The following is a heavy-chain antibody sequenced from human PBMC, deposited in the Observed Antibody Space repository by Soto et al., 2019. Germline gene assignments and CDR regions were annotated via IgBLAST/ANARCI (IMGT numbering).Heavy chain of an antibody. J-gene: IGHJ3*01. CDR3: ARPKGGDPYWGSRVNVFDF. CDR1: GYSFTSYW. V-gene: IGHV5-51*01. CDR2: IYPGDSDT. D-gene: IGHD7-27*01. Sequence: GESLKISCKGSGYSFTSYWIGWVRQMPGKGLEWMGIIYPGDSDTRYSPSFQGQVTISADKSISTAYLQWSSLKASDTAMYYCARPKGGDPYWGSRVNVFDFWGKGTMVTVSS.